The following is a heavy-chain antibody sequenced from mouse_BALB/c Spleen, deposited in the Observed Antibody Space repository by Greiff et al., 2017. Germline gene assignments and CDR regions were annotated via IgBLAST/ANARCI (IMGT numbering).Heavy chain of an antibody. Sequence: EVKLVESGGGLVKPGGSLKLSCAASGFTFSSYAMSWVRQSPEKRLEWVAEISSGGSYTYYPDTVTGRFTISRDNAKNTLYLEMSSLRSEDTAMYYCARRGAPWYFDVWGAGTTVTVSS. CDR3: ARRGAPWYFDV. J-gene: IGHJ1*01. V-gene: IGHV5-9-4*01. CDR2: ISSGGSYT. D-gene: IGHD6-1*01. CDR1: GFTFSSYA.